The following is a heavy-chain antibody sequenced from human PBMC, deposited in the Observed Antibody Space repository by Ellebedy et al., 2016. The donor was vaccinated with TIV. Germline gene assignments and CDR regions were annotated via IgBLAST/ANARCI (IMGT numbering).Heavy chain of an antibody. V-gene: IGHV3-15*04. Sequence: PGGSLRLSCAVSGFTFSNAWMSWVRQAPGRGLEWVARIERKIDGGATNYAVAVKGRFTISRDDSRSTLYLQMNSLRTEDTAVYYCTTDFGVESDWGRGTLVTVFS. CDR1: GFTFSNAW. CDR3: TTDFGVESD. D-gene: IGHD3-16*01. J-gene: IGHJ4*02. CDR2: IERKIDGGAT.